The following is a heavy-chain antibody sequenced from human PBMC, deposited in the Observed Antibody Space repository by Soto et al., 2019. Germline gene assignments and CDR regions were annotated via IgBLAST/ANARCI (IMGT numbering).Heavy chain of an antibody. CDR1: GFTFSSYD. Sequence: GGSLRLSCAASGFTFSSYDMHWVRQATGKGLEWVSAIGTAGDTYYPGSVKGRFTISRENAKNSLYLQMNSLRAEDTAVYYCAREGTSSSWYGGYYGMDVWGQGTTVTVSS. D-gene: IGHD6-13*01. J-gene: IGHJ6*02. V-gene: IGHV3-13*01. CDR2: IGTAGDT. CDR3: AREGTSSSWYGGYYGMDV.